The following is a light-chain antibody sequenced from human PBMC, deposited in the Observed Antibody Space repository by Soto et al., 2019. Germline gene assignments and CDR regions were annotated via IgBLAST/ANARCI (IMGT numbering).Light chain of an antibody. J-gene: IGKJ2*01. V-gene: IGKV1-5*03. CDR3: QQYNSYQYP. CDR1: QSISSW. CDR2: KAS. Sequence: DIQMTQSPSTLSASVGDRVTITCRASQSISSWLAWYQQKPGKAPKLLIYKASSLEGGIPSRFSGSGSETEFTLTISSLHPEDCATYYCQQYNSYQYPCGQGTKLEIK.